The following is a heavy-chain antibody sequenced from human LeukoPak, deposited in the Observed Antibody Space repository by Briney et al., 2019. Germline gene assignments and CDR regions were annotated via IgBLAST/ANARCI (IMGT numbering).Heavy chain of an antibody. CDR1: GFSFTSYA. CDR2: IRPSGDRT. Sequence: GGSLRLSCSASGFSFTSYAMTWVRQAPERGLEVVSEIRPSGDRTFYADSVKGRCIISRDNYKSTVYLQMHSLTADDTAVYYCIRYASGSRYEGAVWGQGTTVTVSS. D-gene: IGHD3-10*01. CDR3: IRYASGSRYEGAV. V-gene: IGHV3-23*01. J-gene: IGHJ6*02.